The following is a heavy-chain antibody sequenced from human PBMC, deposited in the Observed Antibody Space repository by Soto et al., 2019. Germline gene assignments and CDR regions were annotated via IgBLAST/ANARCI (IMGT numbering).Heavy chain of an antibody. CDR1: GFTFNSYG. CDR2: ILYDGTNR. CDR3: AKRRGQNYDFWSGYYFDH. Sequence: QVQLVESGGGEVQPGRSLRLSCEASGFTFNSYGMHWVRQSPGKGLEWVAGILYDGTNRYYADSVKGRFTISRDNSKNTLYLQMNSLRVEDTAVYYCAKRRGQNYDFWSGYYFDHWGQGTLVTVSS. D-gene: IGHD3-3*01. J-gene: IGHJ4*02. V-gene: IGHV3-30*18.